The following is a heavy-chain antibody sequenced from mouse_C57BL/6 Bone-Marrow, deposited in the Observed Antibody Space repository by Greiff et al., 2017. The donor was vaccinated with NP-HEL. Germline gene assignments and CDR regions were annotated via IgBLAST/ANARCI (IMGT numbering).Heavy chain of an antibody. CDR1: GFTFTDYY. Sequence: EVKLMESGGGLVQPGGSLSLSCEASGFTFTDYYMSWVRQPPGKALEWVGFIRNKANGYTTEYSVSVKGRFTISRDNSQSFLYLQINSLRAEDSATYYCASSIYYYYADDPFYAMDYWGQGTSVTVSS. V-gene: IGHV7-3*01. CDR3: ASSIYYYYADDPFYAMDY. D-gene: IGHD2-4*01. J-gene: IGHJ4*01. CDR2: IRNKANGYTT.